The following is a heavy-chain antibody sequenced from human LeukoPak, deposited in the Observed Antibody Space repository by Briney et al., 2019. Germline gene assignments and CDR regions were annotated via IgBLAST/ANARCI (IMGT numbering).Heavy chain of an antibody. Sequence: GGSLRLSCAASQFPFNDYYMNWIRQAPGKGLEWISYISSTGTVIHYADSVKGRFTISRDSAKTSLYLQMNSLRAEDTAVYYCTSSRYLYYFHFWGQGAQVTVSS. CDR2: ISSTGTVI. J-gene: IGHJ4*02. CDR3: TSSRYLYYFHF. D-gene: IGHD2-15*01. CDR1: QFPFNDYY. V-gene: IGHV3-11*04.